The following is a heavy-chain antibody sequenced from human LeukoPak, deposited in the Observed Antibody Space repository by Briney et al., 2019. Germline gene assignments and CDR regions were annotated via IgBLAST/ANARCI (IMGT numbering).Heavy chain of an antibody. D-gene: IGHD3-22*01. V-gene: IGHV4-39*01. CDR2: IHNSGGT. CDR1: GGSISSSSYF. J-gene: IGHJ4*02. Sequence: SETLSLTCTVSGGSISSSSYFWGWIRQPPGKGLEWIGNIHNSGGTHHNPSLKSRVTISVDTSKNQFSLKLSSVTAADTAVYYCAILDHSSSYYYDSSAFYRWGQGTLVTVSS. CDR3: AILDHSSSYYYDSSAFYR.